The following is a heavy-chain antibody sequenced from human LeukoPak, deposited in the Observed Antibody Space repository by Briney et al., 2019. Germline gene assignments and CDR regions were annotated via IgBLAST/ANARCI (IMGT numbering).Heavy chain of an antibody. V-gene: IGHV3-15*01. D-gene: IGHD6-13*01. CDR1: GFTFSNAW. CDR3: PTGTWQQLATYYYYYGMDV. J-gene: IGHJ6*02. Sequence: GGSLRLSCAASGFTFSNAWMSWVRQAPGKGLEWVGRIKSKTDGGTTDYAAPVKGRFTISRDDSKNTLYLQMNSLKTEDTAVYYCPTGTWQQLATYYYYYGMDVWGQGTTVTVSS. CDR2: IKSKTDGGTT.